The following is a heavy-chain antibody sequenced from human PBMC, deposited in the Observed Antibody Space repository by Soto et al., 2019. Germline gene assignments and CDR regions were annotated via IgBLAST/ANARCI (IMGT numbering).Heavy chain of an antibody. J-gene: IGHJ2*01. Sequence: QLQLQESGPGLVKPSETLSLTCTVSGGSISSSSYYWGWIRQPPGKGLEWIGSIYYSGSTYYNPSLKSRVTISVDTSKNQFSLKLSSVTAADTAVYYCARQWVGLRSYGYFDLWGRGTLVTVSS. CDR1: GGSISSSSYY. CDR2: IYYSGST. D-gene: IGHD4-17*01. V-gene: IGHV4-39*01. CDR3: ARQWVGLRSYGYFDL.